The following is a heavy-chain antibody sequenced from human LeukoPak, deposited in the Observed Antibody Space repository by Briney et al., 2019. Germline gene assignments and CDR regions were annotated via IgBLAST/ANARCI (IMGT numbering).Heavy chain of an antibody. Sequence: ASVKVSCKASGYTFTSYGISWVRQAPRQGLEWMGWISAYNGNTNYAQKLQGRVTMTTDTSTSTAYMELRSLRSDDTAVYYCARDITMIVVAEKWSDPWGQGTLVTVSS. V-gene: IGHV1-18*01. J-gene: IGHJ5*02. CDR1: GYTFTSYG. CDR3: ARDITMIVVAEKWSDP. CDR2: ISAYNGNT. D-gene: IGHD3-22*01.